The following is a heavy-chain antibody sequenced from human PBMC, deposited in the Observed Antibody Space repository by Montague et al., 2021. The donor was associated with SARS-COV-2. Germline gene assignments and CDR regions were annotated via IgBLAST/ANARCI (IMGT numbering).Heavy chain of an antibody. CDR3: ARGGLGNRGFDY. CDR2: TYLSGFT. Sequence: SETLSLTCVVSDVSLSSSTWWSRVRQSPGKGLEWVGETYLSGFTQYNPSVKSRVTISLDDSRSQFSVRLTSVTAADTTVYFCARGGLGNRGFDYWGQGALVTGSS. CDR1: DVSLSSSTW. J-gene: IGHJ4*02. V-gene: IGHV4-4*02. D-gene: IGHD3/OR15-3a*01.